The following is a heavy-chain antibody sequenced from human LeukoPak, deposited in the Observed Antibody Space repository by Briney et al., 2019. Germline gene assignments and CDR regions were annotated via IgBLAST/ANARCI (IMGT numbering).Heavy chain of an antibody. CDR1: GGSISSSSYY. J-gene: IGHJ5*02. CDR2: IYYSGST. V-gene: IGHV4-39*01. Sequence: PSETLSLTCTVSGGSISSSSYYWGWGRQPPGRGGEGVGSIYYSGSTYYNPSLKSRVTISVATSKNQFSLKLSSVTAADTAVYYCARHFVPVREARPNWFDPWGQGTLVTVSS. D-gene: IGHD6-6*01. CDR3: ARHFVPVREARPNWFDP.